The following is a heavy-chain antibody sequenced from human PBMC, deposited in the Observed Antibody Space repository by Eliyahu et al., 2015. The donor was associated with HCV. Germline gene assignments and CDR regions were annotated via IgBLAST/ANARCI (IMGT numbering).Heavy chain of an antibody. J-gene: IGHJ6*02. V-gene: IGHV3-33*01. CDR3: ARDDTQPXYYYCCGMDV. CDR2: XWYDGSNK. Sequence: LVAVXWYDGSNKYYADSVKGRFTISRDNSKNTLYLQMNSLRAEDTAVYYCARDDTQPXYYYCCGMDVWGQGTTVTVSS. D-gene: IGHD6-13*01.